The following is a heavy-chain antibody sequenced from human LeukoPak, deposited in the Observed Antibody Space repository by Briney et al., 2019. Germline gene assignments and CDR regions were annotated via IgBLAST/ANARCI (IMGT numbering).Heavy chain of an antibody. CDR3: AREFDT. CDR2: IYTGGST. CDR1: GGSISYGSSY. V-gene: IGHV4-61*02. Sequence: ASETLSLTCSVSGGSISYGSSYWSWIRQPAGKGLEWIGLIYTGGSTNYNPSLKSRVTISVDTSKNQFSLKLSSVTAADTAVYYCAREFDTWGQGTLVTVSS. D-gene: IGHD3-9*01. J-gene: IGHJ4*02.